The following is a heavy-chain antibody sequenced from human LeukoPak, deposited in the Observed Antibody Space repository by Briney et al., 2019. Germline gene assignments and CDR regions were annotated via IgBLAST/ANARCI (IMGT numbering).Heavy chain of an antibody. V-gene: IGHV4-30-2*01. J-gene: IGHJ5*02. Sequence: PSQTLSLTCAVSGGSISSGGYSWSWIQQPPGKGLEWIGYIYHSGSTYYNPSLKSRVTISVDRSKNQFSLKLSSVTAADTAVYYCAREPAAPGGGFDPWGQGTLVTVSS. CDR2: IYHSGST. D-gene: IGHD2-2*01. CDR1: GGSISSGGYS. CDR3: AREPAAPGGGFDP.